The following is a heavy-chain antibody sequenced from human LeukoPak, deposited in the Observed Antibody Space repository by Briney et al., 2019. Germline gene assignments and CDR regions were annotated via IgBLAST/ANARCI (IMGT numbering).Heavy chain of an antibody. CDR2: ISYDGSNK. J-gene: IGHJ4*02. CDR3: AKVEGLSNYVWPFGY. CDR1: GFTFRSYG. Sequence: PGGSLRLSCAASGFTFRSYGMHWVRQAPGKGLEWVAVISYDGSNKYFADSVKGRFTISRDNSKNTLYLQMNSLRAEDTAVYYCAKVEGLSNYVWPFGYWGQGTLVTVSS. D-gene: IGHD4-11*01. V-gene: IGHV3-30*18.